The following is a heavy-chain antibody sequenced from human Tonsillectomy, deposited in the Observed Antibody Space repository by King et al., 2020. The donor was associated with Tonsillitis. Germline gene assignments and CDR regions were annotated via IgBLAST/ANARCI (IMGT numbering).Heavy chain of an antibody. J-gene: IGHJ4*02. CDR1: GYTFTDYY. Sequence: QLVQSGADVKKPGASVKVSCRASGYTFTDYYIHWVRQAPGQGLEWMGCVNPYSGGTNFAQNFQGRVTMTRDTSISTAYMAVSALRSDDTAVYYCARGRYCSGGSCYSHFDFWGQGTLVTVSS. CDR2: VNPYSGGT. D-gene: IGHD2-15*01. V-gene: IGHV1-2*02. CDR3: ARGRYCSGGSCYSHFDF.